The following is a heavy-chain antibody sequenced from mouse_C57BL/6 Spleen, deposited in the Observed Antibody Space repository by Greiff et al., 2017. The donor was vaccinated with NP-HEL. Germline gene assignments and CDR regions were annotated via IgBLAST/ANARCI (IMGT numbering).Heavy chain of an antibody. Sequence: EVQLQQSGPELVKPGASVKIPCKASGYTFTDYNMDWVKQSHGKSLEWIGDINPNNGGTIYNQKFKGKATLTVDKSSSTAYMELRSLTSEDTAVYYCARVVATMYFDVWGTGTTVTVSS. CDR3: ARVVATMYFDV. J-gene: IGHJ1*03. V-gene: IGHV1-18*01. CDR1: GYTFTDYN. CDR2: INPNNGGT. D-gene: IGHD1-1*01.